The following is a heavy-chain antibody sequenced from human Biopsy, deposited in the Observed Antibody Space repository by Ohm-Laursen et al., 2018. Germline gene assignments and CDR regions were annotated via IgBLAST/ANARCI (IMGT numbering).Heavy chain of an antibody. J-gene: IGHJ1*01. CDR1: EGTFSNYG. CDR3: ATKLTGYFHH. CDR2: NIPILGTG. V-gene: IGHV1-69*06. Sequence: SVNASCKAPEGTFSNYGVNWVRQAPGQGLEWLGGNIPILGTGNYAQKFQDRVTVAANTSTSTATMELRSLRSDDTAVNYCATKLTGYFHHWGQGTLVTVSS. D-gene: IGHD3-9*01.